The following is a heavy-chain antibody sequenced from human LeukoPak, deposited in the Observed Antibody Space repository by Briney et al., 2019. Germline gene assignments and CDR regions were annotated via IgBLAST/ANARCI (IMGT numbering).Heavy chain of an antibody. V-gene: IGHV1-8*01. D-gene: IGHD3-10*01. Sequence: ASVKVSCKASGYTFTSYDINWVRQATGQGLEWMGWINLNSGHTGFAQKFQGRVTLTWDTSISTAYMELSSLRSEDTAVYYCASLMGRGSWGQGTLVTVSS. CDR1: GYTFTSYD. CDR2: INLNSGHT. CDR3: ASLMGRGS. J-gene: IGHJ5*02.